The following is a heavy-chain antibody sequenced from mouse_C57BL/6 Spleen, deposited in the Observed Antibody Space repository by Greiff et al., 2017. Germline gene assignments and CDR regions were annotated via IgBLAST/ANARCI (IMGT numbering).Heavy chain of an antibody. J-gene: IGHJ2*01. CDR3: AREGAFDY. Sequence: VQLQQPGAELVKPGASVKLSCKASGYTFTSYWMHWVQQRPGRGLEWIGRIAPNSGGTKYNEKFKSKATLTVDKPSSTAYLQLSSLTSEDSAVYYCAREGAFDYWGQGTTLTVSS. CDR2: IAPNSGGT. CDR1: GYTFTSYW. V-gene: IGHV1-72*01.